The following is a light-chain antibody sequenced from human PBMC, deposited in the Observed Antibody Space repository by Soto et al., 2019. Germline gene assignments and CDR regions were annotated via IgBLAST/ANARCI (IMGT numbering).Light chain of an antibody. V-gene: IGKV3-20*01. CDR2: GAS. CDR1: QTISNSY. J-gene: IGKJ1*01. CDR3: QVYGDSSPT. Sequence: EIVLTQSPGTLSLSPGERATLSCRASQTISNSYSARYQQKPGQAPRLLIYGASTSATGIPERFSGSGSGTDFTLTISRLEHRDFAVYYCQVYGDSSPTFGQGTKVEIK.